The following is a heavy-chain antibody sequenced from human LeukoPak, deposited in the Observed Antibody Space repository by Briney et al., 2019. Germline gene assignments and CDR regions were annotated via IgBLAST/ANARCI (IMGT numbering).Heavy chain of an antibody. CDR2: INHIVIP. D-gene: IGHD6-6*01. Sequence: INHIVIPNSNPSLTSRVTLSVDTSKNQFSLKLSSVTAADTAVYYCAGSGIAARLSLFDYRGQGTLVTVSS. V-gene: IGHV4-34*01. J-gene: IGHJ4*02. CDR3: AGSGIAARLSLFDY.